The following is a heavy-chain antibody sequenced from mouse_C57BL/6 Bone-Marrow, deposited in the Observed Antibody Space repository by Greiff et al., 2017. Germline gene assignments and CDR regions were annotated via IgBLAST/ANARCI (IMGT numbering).Heavy chain of an antibody. CDR3: ARQSYYGP. Sequence: DVMLVESGGGLAQPGGSLKLSCAASGFTFSDYYMYWVRQTPEKRLEWVAYISNGGGSTYYPDTVKGRFTISRDNAKNTLYLQMSRLKSEDTAMYYCARQSYYGPWGQGTLVTVSA. D-gene: IGHD1-1*01. CDR1: GFTFSDYY. V-gene: IGHV5-12*01. J-gene: IGHJ3*01. CDR2: ISNGGGST.